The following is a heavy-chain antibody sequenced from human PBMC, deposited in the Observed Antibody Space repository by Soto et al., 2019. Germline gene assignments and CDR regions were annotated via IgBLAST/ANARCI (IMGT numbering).Heavy chain of an antibody. CDR3: ARLRRRRRPDCGGACYPAFDY. V-gene: IGHV4-34*01. J-gene: IGHJ4*02. CDR1: GGSFSGYY. Sequence: PSETLSLTCAVYGGSFSGYYWSWIRQPPGKGLEWIGEINHSGSTNYNPSLKSRVTISVDTSKNQFSLKLSSVTAADTAVYYCARLRRRRRPDCGGACYPAFDYWGQGTLVTVSS. D-gene: IGHD2-21*02. CDR2: INHSGST.